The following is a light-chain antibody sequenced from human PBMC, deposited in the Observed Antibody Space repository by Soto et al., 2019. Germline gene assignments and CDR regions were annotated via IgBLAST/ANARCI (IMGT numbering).Light chain of an antibody. J-gene: IGKJ1*01. CDR1: QTISGW. CDR3: LQYNGYYRT. V-gene: IGKV1-5*01. CDR2: DAS. Sequence: DIQMTQSTSTLSASVGDTVTITCRASQTISGWLAWYQQRPGKAPNLLIFDASTLESGVPSRFSGSGSGTTFTLTISSLQYDDFATYYCLQYNGYYRTFGQGTKVDIK.